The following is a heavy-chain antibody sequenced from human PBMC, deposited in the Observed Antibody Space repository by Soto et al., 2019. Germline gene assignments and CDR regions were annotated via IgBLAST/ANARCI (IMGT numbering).Heavy chain of an antibody. D-gene: IGHD6-13*01. CDR1: GGTFSSYA. Sequence: ASVKVSCKASGGTFSSYAISCVRQAPGQGLEWMGGIIPIFGTANYAQKFQGRVTITADESTSTAYMELSSLRSEDTAVYYCARDHGQLVGTDYYYYGMDVWGQGTTVTVSS. J-gene: IGHJ6*02. CDR3: ARDHGQLVGTDYYYYGMDV. V-gene: IGHV1-69*13. CDR2: IIPIFGTA.